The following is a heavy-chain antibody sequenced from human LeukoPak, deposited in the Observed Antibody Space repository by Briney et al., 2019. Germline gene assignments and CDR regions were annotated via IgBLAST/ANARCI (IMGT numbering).Heavy chain of an antibody. CDR2: IWNDGNDK. D-gene: IGHD1-26*01. CDR1: GFTFSSYG. CDR3: AKPTRGSGSFLIDF. Sequence: PGGSLRLSCAASGFTFSSYGMHWARQAPGKGLEWVAVIWNDGNDKYYADSVKGRFTISRDNSKNTLYLQMNSLRAEDTAVYYCAKPTRGSGSFLIDFWGQGTLVTVSS. V-gene: IGHV3-33*06. J-gene: IGHJ4*02.